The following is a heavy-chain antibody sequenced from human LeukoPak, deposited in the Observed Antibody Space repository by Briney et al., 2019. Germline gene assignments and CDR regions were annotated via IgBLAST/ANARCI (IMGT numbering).Heavy chain of an antibody. D-gene: IGHD4-17*01. CDR3: ARDGFSDGDGVFFFDY. J-gene: IGHJ4*02. CDR2: ISFNGST. Sequence: PSETLSLTCTVSTASISNYYWSWIRQPPGKGLEWIGYISFNGSTNYNPSLKSRVAISIDTSKNRFSLKVTSVTAADTAVYYCARDGFSDGDGVFFFDYWGQGTLVTVSS. V-gene: IGHV4-59*01. CDR1: TASISNYY.